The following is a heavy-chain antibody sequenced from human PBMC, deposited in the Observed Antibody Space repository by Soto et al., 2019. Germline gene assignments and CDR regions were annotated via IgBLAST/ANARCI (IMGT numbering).Heavy chain of an antibody. D-gene: IGHD4-17*01. CDR3: AREVTAMTTVTTKAFDI. CDR2: ISYDGSNK. Sequence: QVQLVESGGGVVQPGRSLRLSCAASGFTFSSYAMHWVRQAPGKGLEWVAVISYDGSNKYYADSVKGRFTISRDNSKNPLDLQMNSLRAEDTAVYYCAREVTAMTTVTTKAFDIWGQGTMVTVSS. V-gene: IGHV3-30-3*01. J-gene: IGHJ3*02. CDR1: GFTFSSYA.